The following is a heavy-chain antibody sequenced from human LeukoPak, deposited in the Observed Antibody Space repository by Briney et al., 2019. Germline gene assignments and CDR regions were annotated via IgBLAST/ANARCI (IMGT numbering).Heavy chain of an antibody. CDR1: GFTFSRYW. J-gene: IGHJ4*02. CDR2: IKQDGSGK. V-gene: IGHV3-7*01. Sequence: GGSLRLSCAASGFTFSRYWMTWVRQAPGKGLEWVANIKQDGSGKYYVDSVKGRFAISRDNAKNSLYLQMNSLRAEDTAVYYCARLKLLWSNYFDYWGQGTLVTVSS. D-gene: IGHD2-2*01. CDR3: ARLKLLWSNYFDY.